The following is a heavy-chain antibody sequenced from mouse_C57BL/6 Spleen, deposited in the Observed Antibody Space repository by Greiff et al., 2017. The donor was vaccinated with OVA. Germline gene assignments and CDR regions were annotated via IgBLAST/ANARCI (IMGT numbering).Heavy chain of an antibody. V-gene: IGHV2-6-1*01. CDR1: GFSLTSYG. J-gene: IGHJ4*01. Sequence: VQLQESGPGLVAPSQSLSITCTVSGFSLTSYGVHWVRQPPGKGLEWLVVIWSDGSTTYNSALKSRLSISKDNSKSQVFLKMNSLQTDDTAMYYCARHDYSNPYYAMDYWGQGTSVTVSS. CDR2: IWSDGST. CDR3: ARHDYSNPYYAMDY. D-gene: IGHD2-5*01.